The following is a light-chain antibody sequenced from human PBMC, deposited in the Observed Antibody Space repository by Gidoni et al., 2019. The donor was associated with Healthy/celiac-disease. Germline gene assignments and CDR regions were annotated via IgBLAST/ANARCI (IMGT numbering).Light chain of an antibody. CDR3: QQYNSYSSF. V-gene: IGKV1-5*03. CDR1: QSISSW. CDR2: KAS. Sequence: DIQMTQSPSTLSASVGDRVTITCRASQSISSWLAWYQQKPGKAPKLLIYKASSLESGVPSRFSGSGSGTEFTLTISSLQPDDFATYYCQQYNSYSSFFXPXTKVDIK. J-gene: IGKJ3*01.